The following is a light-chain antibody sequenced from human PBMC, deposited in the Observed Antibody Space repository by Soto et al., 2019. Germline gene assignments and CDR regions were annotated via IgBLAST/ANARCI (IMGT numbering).Light chain of an antibody. Sequence: DIQMTQSPSTLSASVGDRVTITCRASQSISSWLAWYQQKPGIAPKLLIYDAATLEVGVPSRFSGSGSGTESTLTISSLQPDDFATYYCQQYDSYPYIFGQGTKLEIK. CDR2: DAA. V-gene: IGKV1-5*01. CDR3: QQYDSYPYI. J-gene: IGKJ2*01. CDR1: QSISSW.